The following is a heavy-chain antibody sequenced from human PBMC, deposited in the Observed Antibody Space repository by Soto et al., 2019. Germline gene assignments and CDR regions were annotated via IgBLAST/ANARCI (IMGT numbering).Heavy chain of an antibody. J-gene: IGHJ6*02. CDR2: MYYSGNT. D-gene: IGHD5-18*01. V-gene: IGHV4-39*01. CDR1: GGSINNSNYS. CDR3: ASHGTTIGAWVQLWPYYYYGMDV. Sequence: PSETLSLTCTVSGGSINNSNYSWGWIRQPPGKGLEWIGTMYYSGNTYYNPSLKSRVTISVDTSKNQFSLKLSSVTAADTAVYYCASHGTTIGAWVQLWPYYYYGMDVWGQGTTVTVSS.